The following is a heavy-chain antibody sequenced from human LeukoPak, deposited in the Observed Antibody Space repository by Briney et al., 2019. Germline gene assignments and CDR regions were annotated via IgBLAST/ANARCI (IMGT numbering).Heavy chain of an antibody. CDR3: ARRVTFGGVIP. CDR1: GGSISGSSHY. D-gene: IGHD3-16*01. Sequence: SETLSLTCTVSGGSISGSSHYWGWLRQPPGKGPEWIGSIYYRGTTYYNSSLKSRVTISVETSKNQFSLKLSSVTAADTAVYYCARRVTFGGVIPWGQGTLVTVSS. J-gene: IGHJ5*02. CDR2: IYYRGTT. V-gene: IGHV4-39*01.